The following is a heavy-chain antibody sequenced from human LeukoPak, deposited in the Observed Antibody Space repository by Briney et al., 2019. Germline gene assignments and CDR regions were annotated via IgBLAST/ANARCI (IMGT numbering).Heavy chain of an antibody. D-gene: IGHD6-19*01. CDR3: AREKVAVAGDDYYYYYGMDV. Sequence: PGGSLRLSCAASGFTFSSYEMNWVRQAQGKGLEWFQYIIGIGSTIYYAGSVKGRFTISRDNAKNSLYLQMNSLRAEDTAVYYCAREKVAVAGDDYYYYYGMDVWGQGTTVTVSS. CDR2: IIGIGSTI. J-gene: IGHJ6*02. CDR1: GFTFSSYE. V-gene: IGHV3-48*03.